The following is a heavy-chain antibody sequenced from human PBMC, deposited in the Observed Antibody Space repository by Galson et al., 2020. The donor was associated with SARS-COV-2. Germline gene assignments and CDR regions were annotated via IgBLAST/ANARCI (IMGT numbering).Heavy chain of an antibody. Sequence: TGGSLRLSCAASGFTFSNYNMNWVRQAAGKGLEWVSSVSSSSRYIYYADSVKGRFATSRDNAKNSLYLEMNSLRVEDTAVYYCASLDYVWVSSRSSSARRDYWGQGTLVTVSS. CDR3: ASLDYVWVSSRSSSARRDY. V-gene: IGHV3-21*01. J-gene: IGHJ4*02. CDR1: GFTFSNYN. D-gene: IGHD3-16*01. CDR2: VSSSSRYI.